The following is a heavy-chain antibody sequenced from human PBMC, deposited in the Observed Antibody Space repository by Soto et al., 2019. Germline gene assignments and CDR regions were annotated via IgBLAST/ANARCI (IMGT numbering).Heavy chain of an antibody. J-gene: IGHJ4*02. CDR2: IYYSGST. CDR3: AGDRWNWEVGDHFDY. Sequence: QVQLQESGPGLVKPSQTLSLTCTVSGGSISSGGYYWSWFCQHPGKGLEWIRYIYYSGSTYYNPSLKSRVTISVDTSKNQFSLKLSSVTAADTAVYYCAGDRWNWEVGDHFDYWGQGTLVTVSS. CDR1: GGSISSGGYY. V-gene: IGHV4-31*03. D-gene: IGHD1-7*01.